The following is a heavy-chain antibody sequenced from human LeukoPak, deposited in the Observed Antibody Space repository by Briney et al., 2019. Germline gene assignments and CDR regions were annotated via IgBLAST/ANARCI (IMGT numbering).Heavy chain of an antibody. D-gene: IGHD3-16*02. CDR1: GYTFSDYY. V-gene: IGHV1-2*02. CDR3: ARDLPQDSFYSGWYDS. CDR2: INPKNGAT. Sequence: ASVKVSCKASGYTFSDYYIHWVRQVPGQGLEWMGWINPKNGATNDAQKFQGRVTMTTDTSIATAYMELNRLISDDSAVYYCARDLPQDSFYSGWYDSWGQGTLVTVSS. J-gene: IGHJ5*01.